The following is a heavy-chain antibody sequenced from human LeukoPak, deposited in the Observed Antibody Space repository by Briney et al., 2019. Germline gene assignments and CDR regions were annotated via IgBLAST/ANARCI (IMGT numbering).Heavy chain of an antibody. CDR3: ASFDYRAFDI. V-gene: IGHV4-31*03. CDR2: IYYSRST. J-gene: IGHJ3*02. D-gene: IGHD3-9*01. CDR1: GGSISSGGYY. Sequence: SRTLSLTCTVSGGSISSGGYYWSWIRQHPGKGLEWIGYIYYSRSTYYNPSLKSRVTISVDTSKNQFSLKLSSVTAADTVVYYCASFDYRAFDIWGQGTMVTVSS.